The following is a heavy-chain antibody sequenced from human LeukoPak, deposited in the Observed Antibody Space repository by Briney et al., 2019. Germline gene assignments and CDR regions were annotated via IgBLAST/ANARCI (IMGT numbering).Heavy chain of an antibody. J-gene: IGHJ3*02. Sequence: GGSLRLSCEASGFTFGSYWMSWVRQAPGKGLEWVANIRQDGSEKYYVDSVKGRFTISRDNARNSLFLQMNSLRAEDTAVYYCAKEFKRDCSSTSCYTGAFDIWGQGTMVTVSS. CDR2: IRQDGSEK. CDR3: AKEFKRDCSSTSCYTGAFDI. V-gene: IGHV3-7*03. CDR1: GFTFGSYW. D-gene: IGHD2-2*02.